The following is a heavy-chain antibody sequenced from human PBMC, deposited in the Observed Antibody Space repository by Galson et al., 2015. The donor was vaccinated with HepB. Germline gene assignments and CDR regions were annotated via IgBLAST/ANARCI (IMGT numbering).Heavy chain of an antibody. CDR3: ARHLTSFGPRGPDAFDI. CDR2: IDPSDSYS. CDR1: GYTFTSHW. J-gene: IGHJ3*02. Sequence: QSGAEVKKPGESVRISCKASGYTFTSHWITWVRQKPGKSLEWMGMIDPSDSYSHYSPSFRGHVTFSTDKSIGSAYVQRSSLKASDTAMYYCARHLTSFGPRGPDAFDIWGQGTMVIVSS. D-gene: IGHD3-3*01. V-gene: IGHV5-10-1*01.